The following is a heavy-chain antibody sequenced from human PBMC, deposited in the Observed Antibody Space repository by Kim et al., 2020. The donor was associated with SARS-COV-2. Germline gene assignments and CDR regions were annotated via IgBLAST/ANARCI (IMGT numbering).Heavy chain of an antibody. Sequence: GGSLRLSCAASGFTFDDYAMHWVRQAPGKGLEWVSGLSWNSGDIGYADSVKGRFTISRDNAKNSLYLQMNSLRAEDTALYYCAKVRQQLGQLDYYGMDVCGQGTTVTVSS. D-gene: IGHD6-13*01. CDR3: AKVRQQLGQLDYYGMDV. CDR2: LSWNSGDI. J-gene: IGHJ6*02. V-gene: IGHV3-9*01. CDR1: GFTFDDYA.